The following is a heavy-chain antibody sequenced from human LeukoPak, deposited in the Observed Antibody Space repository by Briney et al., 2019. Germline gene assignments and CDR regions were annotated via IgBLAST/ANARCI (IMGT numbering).Heavy chain of an antibody. CDR3: ARDNGGYTD. D-gene: IGHD2-8*01. J-gene: IGHJ4*02. CDR2: IYYSGST. CDR1: GGSISSYY. Sequence: PSEALSLTCTVSGGSISSYYWSWIRQPPGKGLEWMGYIYYSGSTNYNPSLKSRVTISVDTSKNQFSLKLSSVTAADTAVYYCARDNGGYTDWGQGTLVTVSS. V-gene: IGHV4-59*01.